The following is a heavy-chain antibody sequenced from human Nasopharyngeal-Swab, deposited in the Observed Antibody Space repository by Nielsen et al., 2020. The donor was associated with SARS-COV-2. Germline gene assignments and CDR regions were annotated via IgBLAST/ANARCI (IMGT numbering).Heavy chain of an antibody. CDR1: GFTFSSYA. CDR2: ISYDGSNK. CDR3: ARDRIVVVFHLDP. J-gene: IGHJ5*02. D-gene: IGHD2-21*01. Sequence: GSLRLSCAASGFTFSSYAMHWVRQAPGKGLEWVAVISYDGSNKYYADSVKGRFTISRDNSKNTLYLQMNSLRAEDTAVYYCARDRIVVVFHLDPWGQGTLVTVSS. V-gene: IGHV3-30*04.